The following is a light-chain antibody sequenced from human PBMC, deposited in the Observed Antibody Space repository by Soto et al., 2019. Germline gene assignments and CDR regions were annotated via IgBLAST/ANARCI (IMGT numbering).Light chain of an antibody. CDR1: QSSSSY. CDR2: AAS. CDR3: QQRYSTPPW. V-gene: IGKV1-39*01. J-gene: IGKJ1*01. Sequence: DIQMTQSPSSLSASVGDRVTITCRASQSSSSYLNWYQQKPEKAPKLLIYAASSLQSGVPSRFSGSGSGTDFSLTISSLQPEDFKSYCSQQRYSTPPWLGQGTKGEIK.